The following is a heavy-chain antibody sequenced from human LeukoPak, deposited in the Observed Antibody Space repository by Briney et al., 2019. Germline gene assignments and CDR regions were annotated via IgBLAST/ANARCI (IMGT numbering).Heavy chain of an antibody. CDR2: IKQDGSEK. CDR3: ARGLRYFGWLLPHYFDY. CDR1: GFTLSSYW. J-gene: IGHJ4*02. Sequence: GGSLRLSCAASGFTLSSYWMSWVRQAPGTGMEGVANIKQDGSEKYYVDSVKGRFTISRDNAKNPLYLQMNSLRAEDTAVYYCARGLRYFGWLLPHYFDYWGQGTLVTVSS. D-gene: IGHD3-9*01. V-gene: IGHV3-7*01.